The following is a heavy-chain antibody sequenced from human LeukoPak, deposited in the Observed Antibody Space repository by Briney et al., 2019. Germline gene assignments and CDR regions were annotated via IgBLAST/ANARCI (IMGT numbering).Heavy chain of an antibody. CDR1: GGTFSSYA. J-gene: IGHJ3*02. CDR2: IIPIFGTA. Sequence: ASVKVSCKASGGTFSSYAISWVRQAPGQGLEWMGGIIPIFGTANYGQKFQGRVTITADESTSTAYMELSSLRSEDTAVYYCACIAVAGAFDIWGQGTMVTVSS. V-gene: IGHV1-69*13. D-gene: IGHD6-19*01. CDR3: ACIAVAGAFDI.